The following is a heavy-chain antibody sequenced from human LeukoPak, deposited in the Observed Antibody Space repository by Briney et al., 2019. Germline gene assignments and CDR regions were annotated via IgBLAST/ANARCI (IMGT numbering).Heavy chain of an antibody. CDR1: GFTFSIYA. CDR3: AKTGSGFYSD. D-gene: IGHD3-22*01. V-gene: IGHV3-23*01. CDR2: ITLSGSTT. Sequence: GGSLRLSCAASGFTFSIYAMTWVRQAPGKGLEWVSAITLSGSTTYYADSVKGRFTISKDTSKNTVYLQMNSLRAEDTAVYFCAKTGSGFYSDWGQGTLVTVSS. J-gene: IGHJ4*02.